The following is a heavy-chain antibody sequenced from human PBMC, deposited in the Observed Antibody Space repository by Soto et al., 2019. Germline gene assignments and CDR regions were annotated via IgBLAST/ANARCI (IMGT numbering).Heavy chain of an antibody. J-gene: IGHJ6*02. D-gene: IGHD3-16*01. V-gene: IGHV1-18*01. CDR1: GYTFTRYG. CDR3: ARGGAVSYYCYGMDV. Sequence: QVHLVQSGAEVKKPGASVKVSCKTSGYTFTRYGISWVRQAPGQGLEWMGWISGYDGRTNFAQKVQDRVTMTTDTSXXRAYMELRSLSSDDTAVYYCARGGAVSYYCYGMDVWGQGTTVTVSS. CDR2: ISGYDGRT.